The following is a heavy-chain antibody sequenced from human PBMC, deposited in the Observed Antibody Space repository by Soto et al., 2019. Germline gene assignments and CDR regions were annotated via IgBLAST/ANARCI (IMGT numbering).Heavy chain of an antibody. CDR2: ISSSSSTI. CDR1: GFTISSYS. V-gene: IGHV3-48*01. CDR3: TRADVTLPLSLLAP. Sequence: PGGSLRLSCAASGFTISSYSMNWVRQAPGKGLEWVSYISSSSSTIYYADSVKGRLTISRDNAKNSLYLQMNSLSAEDTAVYYCTRADVTLPLSLLAPWGQGTLVTVSS. J-gene: IGHJ5*02. D-gene: IGHD3-16*01.